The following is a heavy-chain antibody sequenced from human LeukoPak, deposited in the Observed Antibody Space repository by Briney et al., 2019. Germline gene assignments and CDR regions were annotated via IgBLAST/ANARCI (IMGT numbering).Heavy chain of an antibody. Sequence: PGGSLRLSCAASGFTFITYPMHCVRQAPGKGLEWVALIQDDGAKTNYADSVRGRFTISRDNSRSTVYLQMNSLKPDDTAVYYCATQTITLVVVISPFDYWGQGALVTVSS. CDR2: IQDDGAKT. V-gene: IGHV3-30*02. D-gene: IGHD3-22*01. CDR1: GFTFITYP. CDR3: ATQTITLVVVISPFDY. J-gene: IGHJ4*02.